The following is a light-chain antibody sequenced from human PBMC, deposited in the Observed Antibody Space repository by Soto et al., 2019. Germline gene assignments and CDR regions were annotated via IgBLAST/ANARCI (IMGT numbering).Light chain of an antibody. V-gene: IGKV3-20*01. J-gene: IGKJ2*01. Sequence: EVVLTQSPGTLSLSPGERATLSCRASQSVSNNYLAWYQQKPGQAPRFLIFGSSDRATVIPDRFSGSGAATDFPLTISRLEPEGFAVYYCQQYGSSPPYTFGQGTNLEIK. CDR1: QSVSNNY. CDR3: QQYGSSPPYT. CDR2: GSS.